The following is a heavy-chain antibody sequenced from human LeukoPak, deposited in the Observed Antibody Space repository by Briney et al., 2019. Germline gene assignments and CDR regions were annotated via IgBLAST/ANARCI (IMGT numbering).Heavy chain of an antibody. CDR2: INPNSGGT. J-gene: IGHJ4*02. V-gene: IGHV1-2*02. CDR3: ARVGTAMVLPPDY. D-gene: IGHD5-18*01. CDR1: GYTFTGYY. Sequence: GASVKVSCKASGYTFTGYYMHWVRQAPGQGLEWMGWINPNSGGTNYAQKFQGRVTMTRDTSISTAYMELSSLRSEDTAVYYCARVGTAMVLPPDYWGQGTLVTVSS.